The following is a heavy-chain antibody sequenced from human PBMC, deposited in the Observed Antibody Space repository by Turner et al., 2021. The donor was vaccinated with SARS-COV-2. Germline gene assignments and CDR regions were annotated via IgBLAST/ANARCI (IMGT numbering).Heavy chain of an antibody. CDR3: ARVRPLSYGFLEWFYYYGMDV. D-gene: IGHD3-3*01. Sequence: EVQLVESGGGLVKPGGSLRLSCAASGFTFSSHSMNWVRQAPGKGLEWVSSISSSSSYIYYADSVKGRFTISRDNAKNSLYLQMNSLRAEDTAVYYCARVRPLSYGFLEWFYYYGMDVWGQGTTVTVSS. CDR1: GFTFSSHS. CDR2: ISSSSSYI. V-gene: IGHV3-21*01. J-gene: IGHJ6*02.